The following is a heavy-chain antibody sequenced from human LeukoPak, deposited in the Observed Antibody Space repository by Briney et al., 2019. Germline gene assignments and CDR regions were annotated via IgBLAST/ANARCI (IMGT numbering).Heavy chain of an antibody. CDR2: INHSGST. D-gene: IGHD3-10*01. CDR1: GGSFSGYY. J-gene: IGHJ4*02. CDR3: ARGTNPNYYGSGSSLGEVDY. V-gene: IGHV4-34*01. Sequence: SETLSLTCAVYGGSFSGYYWSWIRQPPGKGLEWIGEINHSGSTNYNPSLKSRVTISVDTSKNQFSLKLSSVTAADTAVYYCARGTNPNYYGSGSSLGEVDYWGQGTLVTVSS.